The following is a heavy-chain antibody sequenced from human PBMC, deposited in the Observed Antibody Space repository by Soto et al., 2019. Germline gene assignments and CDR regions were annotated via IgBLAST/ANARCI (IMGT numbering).Heavy chain of an antibody. CDR2: IIPIFGTA. CDR1: GGTFSSYA. CDR3: ARDHDSSGSRGFDP. Sequence: GASVKVSCKASGGTFSSYAISWVRQAPGQGLEWMGGIIPIFGTANYAQKFQGRVTITADESMSTAYMELSSLRSEDTAVYYCARDHDSSGSRGFDPWGQGTLVTVSS. V-gene: IGHV1-69*13. J-gene: IGHJ5*02. D-gene: IGHD3-22*01.